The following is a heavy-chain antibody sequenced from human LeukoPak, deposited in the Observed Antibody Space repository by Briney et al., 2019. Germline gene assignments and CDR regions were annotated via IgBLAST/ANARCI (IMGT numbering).Heavy chain of an antibody. J-gene: IGHJ4*02. CDR3: ATSPGGSYYVDY. CDR1: GHTLTELS. D-gene: IGHD1-26*01. Sequence: ASVKVSCKVSGHTLTELSMHWVRQAPGKGLEWMGGFDPEDGETIYAQKFQGRVTMTEDTSTDTAYMELSSLRSEDTAVYYCATSPGGSYYVDYWGQGTLVTVSS. V-gene: IGHV1-24*01. CDR2: FDPEDGET.